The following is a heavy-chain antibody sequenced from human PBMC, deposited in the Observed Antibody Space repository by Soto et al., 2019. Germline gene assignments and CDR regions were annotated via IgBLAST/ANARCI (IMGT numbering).Heavy chain of an antibody. V-gene: IGHV1-3*01. J-gene: IGHJ5*02. CDR1: GYTFTSYA. D-gene: IGHD2-2*01. CDR3: ARERYCSSTSCLNWFDP. CDR2: INAGNGNT. Sequence: ASVKVSCKASGYTFTSYAMHWVRQAPGQRLEWMGWINAGNGNTKYSQKFQGRVTITTDKSASTAYMELSSLRSEDTAVYYCARERYCSSTSCLNWFDPWGQGTLVTVSS.